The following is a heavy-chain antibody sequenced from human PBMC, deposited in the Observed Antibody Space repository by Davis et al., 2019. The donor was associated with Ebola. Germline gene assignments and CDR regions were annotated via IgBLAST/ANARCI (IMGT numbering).Heavy chain of an antibody. D-gene: IGHD5-12*01. CDR3: VRDSGYYSHDY. V-gene: IGHV3-74*01. Sequence: GESLKISCAASGFTFSHFHIHWVRQTPTKGPVWVARIDPDGAGTNYADSVKGRFTISRDNAKNTLSLQMNSLRVEDTAVYYCVRDSGYYSHDYWGHGTLVTVSS. CDR2: IDPDGAGT. CDR1: GFTFSHFH. J-gene: IGHJ4*01.